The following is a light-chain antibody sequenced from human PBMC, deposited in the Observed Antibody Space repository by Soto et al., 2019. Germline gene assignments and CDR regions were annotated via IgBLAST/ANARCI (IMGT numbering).Light chain of an antibody. CDR2: GAS. J-gene: IGKJ1*01. CDR1: QYIGDF. V-gene: IGKV1-39*01. CDR3: LQVYSFPRT. Sequence: DIQMTQSPSSLSASVGDRVTITCRASQYIGDFLNWYQQTPGKAPKLLIFGASNLHIGVPSRFSGSGSGTEFTLTINNLQPEDFASYFCLQVYSFPRTFGLGTKVDI.